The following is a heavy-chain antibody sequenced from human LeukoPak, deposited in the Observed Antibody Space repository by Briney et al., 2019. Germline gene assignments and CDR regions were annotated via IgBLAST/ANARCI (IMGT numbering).Heavy chain of an antibody. V-gene: IGHV4-59*10. CDR2: IYTSGST. CDR1: GGSFSGYF. CDR3: ARDSSGSHYHWFDP. J-gene: IGHJ5*02. Sequence: SETLSLTCAVYGGSFSGYFWSWIRQPPRKGLEWIGRIYTSGSTNYNPSLMSRVTISVDTSKNQFSLKLTSVTAADTAVYYCARDSSGSHYHWFDPWGQGTLVTVAS. D-gene: IGHD1-26*01.